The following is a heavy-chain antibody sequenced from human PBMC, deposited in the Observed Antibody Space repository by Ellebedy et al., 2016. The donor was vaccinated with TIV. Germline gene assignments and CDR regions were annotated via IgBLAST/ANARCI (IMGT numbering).Heavy chain of an antibody. CDR3: ATRFRSYHDLPLWQGIDP. Sequence: ASVKVSCKVSGYTLTELSMHWVRQATGQGLEWMGIINPSGGSTIYAQKFQGRVTMTEDTSTDTAYMELSSLRSEDTAVYYCATRFRSYHDLPLWQGIDPWGQGTLVTVSS. J-gene: IGHJ5*02. V-gene: IGHV1-24*01. CDR1: GYTLTELS. D-gene: IGHD1-26*01. CDR2: INPSGGST.